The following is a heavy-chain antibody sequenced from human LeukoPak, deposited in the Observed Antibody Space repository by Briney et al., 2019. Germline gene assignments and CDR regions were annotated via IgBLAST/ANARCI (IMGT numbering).Heavy chain of an antibody. J-gene: IGHJ4*02. V-gene: IGHV3-48*01. D-gene: IGHD6-13*01. CDR3: ARGIAAAQDY. Sequence: GGSLRLSCAASGFTFSSYSMNWVRQAPGKGLEWVSYISSSSSTLYYADSVKGRFTISRDNAKNSLYLQMNSLRAEDTAVYYCARGIAAAQDYWGQGTLVTVSS. CDR2: ISSSSSTL. CDR1: GFTFSSYS.